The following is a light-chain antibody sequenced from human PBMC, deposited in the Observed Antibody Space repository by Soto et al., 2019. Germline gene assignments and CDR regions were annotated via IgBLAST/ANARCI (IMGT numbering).Light chain of an antibody. CDR3: QPGYSTPQS. J-gene: IGKJ1*01. Sequence: DIQMTQSPSSLSASVGDRVTITCRASQNIRNYLNWYQQKPGKAPKLLIHDTSTLQSVVPSGFSGSGSGTDFTITASTLQPDDSAIYYCQPGYSTPQSCGQRTKVAIK. CDR1: QNIRNY. CDR2: DTS. V-gene: IGKV1-39*01.